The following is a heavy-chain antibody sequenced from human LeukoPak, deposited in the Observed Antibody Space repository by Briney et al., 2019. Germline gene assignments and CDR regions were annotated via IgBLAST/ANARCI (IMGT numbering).Heavy chain of an antibody. D-gene: IGHD2-2*01. CDR2: MNPNSGNT. Sequence: AASVKVSCKASGYTFTSYDINWVRQATGQGLEWMGWMNPNSGNTGYAQKFQGRVTITRNTSISTAYMELSSLRSEDTAVYYCATASRSSTSLYYYYMDVWGKGTTVTVSS. V-gene: IGHV1-8*03. J-gene: IGHJ6*03. CDR1: GYTFTSYD. CDR3: ATASRSSTSLYYYYMDV.